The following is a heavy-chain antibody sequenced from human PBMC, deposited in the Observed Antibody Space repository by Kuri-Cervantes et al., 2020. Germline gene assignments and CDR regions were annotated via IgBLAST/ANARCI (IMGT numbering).Heavy chain of an antibody. J-gene: IGHJ4*02. CDR3: ARGRDVWFGELLTLFDY. CDR1: GYPINNIYY. D-gene: IGHD3-10*01. V-gene: IGHV4-38-2*02. Sequence: SETLSLTCTVSGYPINNIYYWDWIRQPPGKGLEWIGSIYYSGSTYYNPSLKSRVTISVDTSKNQFSLKLSSVTAADTAVYYCARGRDVWFGELLTLFDYWGQGTLVTVSS. CDR2: IYYSGST.